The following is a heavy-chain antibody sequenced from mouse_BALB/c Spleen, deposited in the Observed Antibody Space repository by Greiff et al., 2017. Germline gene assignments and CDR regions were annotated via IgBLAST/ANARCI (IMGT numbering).Heavy chain of an antibody. CDR3: ARERPMITTWGPYYFDY. CDR2: ISSGGST. D-gene: IGHD2-4*01. Sequence: EVHLVESGGGLVKPGGSLKLSCAASGFTFSSYAMSWVRQTPEKRLEWVASISSGGSTYYPDSVKGRFTISRDNARNILYLQMSSLRSEDTAMYYCARERPMITTWGPYYFDYWGQGTTLTVSS. CDR1: GFTFSSYA. V-gene: IGHV5-6-5*01. J-gene: IGHJ2*01.